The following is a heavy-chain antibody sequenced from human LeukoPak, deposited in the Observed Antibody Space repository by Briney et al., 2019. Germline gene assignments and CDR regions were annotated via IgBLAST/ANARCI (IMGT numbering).Heavy chain of an antibody. CDR1: GYSFTGYY. J-gene: IGHJ4*02. Sequence: GASVKVSCKASGYSFTGYYMHWVRQAPGQGLEWMGWINPYSGGTNYAQKFQGRVTMTRDTSISTAYMELSRLRSDDTAVYYCAGQLNARGVTGYDYWGQGTLVTVSS. V-gene: IGHV1-2*02. CDR3: AGQLNARGVTGYDY. CDR2: INPYSGGT. D-gene: IGHD2-21*02.